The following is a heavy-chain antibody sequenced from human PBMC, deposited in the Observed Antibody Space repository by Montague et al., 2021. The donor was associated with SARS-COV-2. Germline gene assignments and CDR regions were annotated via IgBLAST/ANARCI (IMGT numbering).Heavy chain of an antibody. J-gene: IGHJ4*02. D-gene: IGHD3-10*01. V-gene: IGHV3-30*03. CDR1: GFTFSYYA. CDR2: IYYDGNDK. Sequence: SLRLSCAASGFTFSYYAMHWVRQAPGKGLEWVARIYYDGNDKYYADSVKGRFTISRDNSKNTLYLQMNSLGAEDTAVYYCAREVSSLVRGRRRFDYWGQGTLVTVSS. CDR3: AREVSSLVRGRRRFDY.